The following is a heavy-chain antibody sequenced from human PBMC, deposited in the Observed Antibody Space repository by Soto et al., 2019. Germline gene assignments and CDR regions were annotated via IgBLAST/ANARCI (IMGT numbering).Heavy chain of an antibody. V-gene: IGHV3-11*06. CDR3: ARGRASTWSADY. Sequence: QVQLVESGGDLVKPGGSLRLSCAASRFTFSDYYMNWIRQAPGKGLEWVSYISSRTNYTNYADSVKGRFTISRDNAKNSLYLQMNSLRAEDTAVYYCARGRASTWSADYWGQGTPVTVSS. D-gene: IGHD6-13*01. J-gene: IGHJ4*02. CDR2: ISSRTNYT. CDR1: RFTFSDYY.